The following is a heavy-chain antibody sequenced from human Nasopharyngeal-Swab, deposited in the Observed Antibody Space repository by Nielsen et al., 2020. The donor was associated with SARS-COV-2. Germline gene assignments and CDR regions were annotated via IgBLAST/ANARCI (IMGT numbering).Heavy chain of an antibody. CDR1: GYTFTNYG. Sequence: ASVKVSCKTSGYTFTNYGISWVRQAPGQRLEWMGWISSYNDNPNYAQKFQGRVTMTTDTSTSTAYMELRSLTSDDTAVYYCARATYPSGSYSSYWGQGTLVTVYS. CDR3: ARATYPSGSYSSY. V-gene: IGHV1-18*01. D-gene: IGHD1-26*01. CDR2: ISSYNDNP. J-gene: IGHJ4*02.